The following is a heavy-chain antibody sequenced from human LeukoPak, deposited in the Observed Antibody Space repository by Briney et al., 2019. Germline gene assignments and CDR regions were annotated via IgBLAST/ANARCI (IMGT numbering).Heavy chain of an antibody. CDR3: ARVAKERVGGVYYFDY. Sequence: SGGSLRLSCAASGFTFSDYDMHWVRQATGKGLEWVSAIGIAGDTYYTGSVKGRFTISRENAKNSLYLQMNSLRAGDTAVYYCARVAKERVGGVYYFDYWGQGTLVTVSS. J-gene: IGHJ4*02. CDR2: IGIAGDT. V-gene: IGHV3-13*01. D-gene: IGHD1-1*01. CDR1: GFTFSDYD.